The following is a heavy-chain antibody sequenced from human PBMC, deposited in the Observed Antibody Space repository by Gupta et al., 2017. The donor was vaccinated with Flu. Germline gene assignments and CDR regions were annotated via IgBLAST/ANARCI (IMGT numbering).Heavy chain of an antibody. CDR2: LKQDGSDQ. CDR3: ARGSHDSKYRCFET. V-gene: IGHV3-7*01. D-gene: IGHD4-4*01. Sequence: PEKGLEWVATLKQDGSDQDYVDSVKGRFTISRDSAKNSLHLQMNGLRVEDTAVYYCARGSHDSKYRCFETWGQGTRVTVSS. J-gene: IGHJ5*02.